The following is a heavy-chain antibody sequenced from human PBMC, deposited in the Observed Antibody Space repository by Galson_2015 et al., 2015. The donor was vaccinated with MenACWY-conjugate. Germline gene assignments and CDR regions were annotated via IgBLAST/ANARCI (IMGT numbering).Heavy chain of an antibody. D-gene: IGHD3-22*01. CDR3: ARVYYDSSGSHSDY. Sequence: SLRLSCAASGFTFSSYSVNWVRQAPGKGLEWVSYISSSSSTIYYADSVKGRFTISRDNAKNSLYLQMNSLRAEDTAVYYCARVYYDSSGSHSDYWGQGTLVTVSS. J-gene: IGHJ4*02. CDR2: ISSSSSTI. V-gene: IGHV3-48*04. CDR1: GFTFSSYS.